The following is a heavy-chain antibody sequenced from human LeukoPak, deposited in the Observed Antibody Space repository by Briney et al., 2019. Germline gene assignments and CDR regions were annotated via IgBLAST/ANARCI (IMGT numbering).Heavy chain of an antibody. Sequence: SQTLSLTCTVSGGSISSGGYYWSWIRQHPGKGLEWIGYIYYSGSTYYNPSLKSRVTISVDTSKNQFSLKLSSVTAADTAVYYCAGGGGGYGYAIWFDPWGQGTLVTVSS. CDR2: IYYSGST. CDR1: GGSISSGGYY. D-gene: IGHD5-18*01. J-gene: IGHJ5*02. CDR3: AGGGGGYGYAIWFDP. V-gene: IGHV4-31*03.